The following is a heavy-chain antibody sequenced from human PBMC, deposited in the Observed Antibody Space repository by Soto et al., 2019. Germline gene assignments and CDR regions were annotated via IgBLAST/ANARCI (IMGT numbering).Heavy chain of an antibody. CDR3: ARDRVKNGYPAYFQH. Sequence: EVQLVESVGGLIQPGGSLRLSCAASGFTVSSNYMSWVRQAPGKGLEWVSVIYSGGSTYYADSVKGRFTISRYNYKNTLYLQMNSLRAEDTAVYYCARDRVKNGYPAYFQHWGQGTLVTVSS. V-gene: IGHV3-53*01. J-gene: IGHJ1*01. CDR2: IYSGGST. D-gene: IGHD5-18*01. CDR1: GFTVSSNY.